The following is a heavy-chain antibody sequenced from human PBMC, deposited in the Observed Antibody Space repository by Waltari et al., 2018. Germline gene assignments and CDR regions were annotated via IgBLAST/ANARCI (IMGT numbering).Heavy chain of an antibody. D-gene: IGHD3-22*01. Sequence: QVQLQESGPGLVKPSETLSLTCTVSGGSISSYYWSWIRQPPGKGLEWIGYIYYSGITNYNPSLKSRVTISVDTSKNQFSLKLSSVTAADTAVYYCARAPHLYYDSSGYPIYYFDYWGQGTLVTVSS. V-gene: IGHV4-59*01. J-gene: IGHJ4*02. CDR2: IYYSGIT. CDR3: ARAPHLYYDSSGYPIYYFDY. CDR1: GGSISSYY.